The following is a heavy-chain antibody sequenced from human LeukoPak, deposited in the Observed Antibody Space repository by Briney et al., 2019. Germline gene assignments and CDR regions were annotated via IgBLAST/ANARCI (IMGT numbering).Heavy chain of an antibody. J-gene: IGHJ5*02. CDR1: GYSFTDYY. CDR2: INPNSDGT. CDR3: ARADRLHGGPYLIGP. D-gene: IGHD2-21*01. V-gene: IGHV1-2*02. Sequence: ASVKVSCKTSGYSFTDYYMHWVRQAPGQGLEWMGWINPNSDGTSSAQKFQGRVTMTRDTSITTVYMEVSWLTSDDTAIYYCARADRLHGGPYLIGPWGQGTLVTVSS.